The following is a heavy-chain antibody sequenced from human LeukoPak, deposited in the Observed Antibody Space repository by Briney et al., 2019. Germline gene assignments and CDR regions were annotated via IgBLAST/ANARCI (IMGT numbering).Heavy chain of an antibody. CDR1: GFTFDDYA. V-gene: IGHV3-9*03. Sequence: GGSLRLSCAASGFTFDDYAMHWVRQAPGKGLEWVSGISWNSGSIGYADSVKGRFTISRDNAKNSLYLQMNSLRAEDMALYYCAKDQDRYNYGVFDYWGQGTLVTVSS. CDR2: ISWNSGSI. D-gene: IGHD5-24*01. J-gene: IGHJ4*02. CDR3: AKDQDRYNYGVFDY.